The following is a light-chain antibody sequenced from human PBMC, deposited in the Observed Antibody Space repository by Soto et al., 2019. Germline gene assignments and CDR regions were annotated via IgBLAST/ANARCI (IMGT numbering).Light chain of an antibody. CDR2: EVS. CDR1: SSDVGRYNY. V-gene: IGLV2-14*01. CDR3: SSYTSSNTPYV. Sequence: QSVLTQPASVSGSPGQSITISCTGTSSDVGRYNYVSWYQQHPGKAPKLMIYEVSNRPSGVSNRFSGSKSANTASLTTSGLQAEDEADYYCSSYTSSNTPYVFXTGTKVTVL. J-gene: IGLJ1*01.